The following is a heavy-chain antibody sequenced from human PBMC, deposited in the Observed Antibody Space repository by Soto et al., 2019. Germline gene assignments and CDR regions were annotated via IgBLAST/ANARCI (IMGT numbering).Heavy chain of an antibody. V-gene: IGHV4-61*01. CDR1: GGSVSSGSYY. Sequence: PSETLSLTCTVSGGSVSSGSYYWSWIRQPPGKGLEWIGYIYYSGSTNYNPSLKSRVTISVDTSKNQFSLKLSSVTAADTAVYYCARDAGVGYYYYGMDVWGQGTTVTVSS. D-gene: IGHD1-26*01. CDR3: ARDAGVGYYYYGMDV. CDR2: IYYSGST. J-gene: IGHJ6*02.